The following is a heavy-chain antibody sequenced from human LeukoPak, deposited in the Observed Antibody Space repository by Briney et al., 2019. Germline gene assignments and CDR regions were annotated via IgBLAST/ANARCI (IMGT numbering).Heavy chain of an antibody. CDR3: AETSYDYVWGSYRYNAFDI. V-gene: IGHV3-23*01. Sequence: GGSLRLSCAASGLTFSSYAMSWVRQAPGKGLEWVSAISGSGGSTYYADSVKGRFTISRDNSKNTLYLQMNSLRAEDTAVYYCAETSYDYVWGSYRYNAFDIWGQGTMVTVSS. D-gene: IGHD3-16*02. CDR2: ISGSGGST. CDR1: GLTFSSYA. J-gene: IGHJ3*02.